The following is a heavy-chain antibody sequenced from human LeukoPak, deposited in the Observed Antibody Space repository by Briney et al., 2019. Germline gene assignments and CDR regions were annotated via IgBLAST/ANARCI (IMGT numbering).Heavy chain of an antibody. D-gene: IGHD6-19*01. CDR2: INPNSGGT. Sequence: ASVKLSCKASGYTFTRYYMNWVRQAPGQGLEWMGWINPNSGGTNYAQKFQGRVTMSSDMSISTAYMELSRLRTDDTAVYYCATYSSGSHAEYFQHWGQGTLVTVSS. CDR3: ATYSSGSHAEYFQH. CDR1: GYTFTRYY. J-gene: IGHJ1*01. V-gene: IGHV1-2*02.